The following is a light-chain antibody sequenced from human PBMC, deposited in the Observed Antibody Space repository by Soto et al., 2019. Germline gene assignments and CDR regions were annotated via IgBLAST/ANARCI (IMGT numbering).Light chain of an antibody. J-gene: IGKJ1*01. Sequence: IQLTQSPSSLSASVGDSVTITCRASQDISTHIAWYQQKPGTAPKVLIYAASTLESGVPSRFSGSGSETEFTLTISGLQPGDSATYYCQQYNSYSPTFGQGTKVDIK. CDR1: QDISTH. CDR3: QQYNSYSPT. CDR2: AAS. V-gene: IGKV1-9*01.